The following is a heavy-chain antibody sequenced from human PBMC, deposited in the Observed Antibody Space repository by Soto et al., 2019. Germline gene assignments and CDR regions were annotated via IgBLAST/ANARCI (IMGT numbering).Heavy chain of an antibody. V-gene: IGHV4-34*01. J-gene: IGHJ4*02. D-gene: IGHD5-18*01. CDR1: GGSFSGYY. Sequence: PSETLSLTCAVYGGSFSGYYWSWIRQPPGKGLEWIGEINHSGSTNYNPSLKSRVTISVDTSKNQFSLKLSSVTAADTAVYYCARQRGYSYGSSYWGQGTLVTVS. CDR3: ARQRGYSYGSSY. CDR2: INHSGST.